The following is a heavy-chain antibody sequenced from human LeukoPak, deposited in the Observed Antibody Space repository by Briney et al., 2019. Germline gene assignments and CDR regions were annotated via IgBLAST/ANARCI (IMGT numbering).Heavy chain of an antibody. Sequence: SETLSLTCTVSGASIRSYYWSWIRQPAGKGLEWIGRIVPSGSTNYNPSLKSRVTMSVDTSKHQFSLKLNSVTAADTAVYYCAKEGAAPGPDFDYWGQGTLVIVSS. D-gene: IGHD6-13*01. CDR2: IVPSGST. V-gene: IGHV4-4*07. CDR1: GASIRSYY. CDR3: AKEGAAPGPDFDY. J-gene: IGHJ4*02.